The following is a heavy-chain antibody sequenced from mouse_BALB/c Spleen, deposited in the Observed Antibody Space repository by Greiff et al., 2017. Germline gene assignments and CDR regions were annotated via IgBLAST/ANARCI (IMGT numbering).Heavy chain of an antibody. D-gene: IGHD1-1*01. V-gene: IGHV5-12-2*01. CDR2: ISNGGGST. CDR3: ARHEGSYYGSSYWYFDV. CDR1: GFTFSSYT. J-gene: IGHJ1*01. Sequence: EVKLMESGGGLVQPGGSLKLSCAASGFTFSSYTMSWVRQTPEKRLEWVAYISNGGGSTYYPDTVKGRFTISRDNAKNTLYLQMSSLKSEDTAMYYCARHEGSYYGSSYWYFDVWGAGTTVTVSS.